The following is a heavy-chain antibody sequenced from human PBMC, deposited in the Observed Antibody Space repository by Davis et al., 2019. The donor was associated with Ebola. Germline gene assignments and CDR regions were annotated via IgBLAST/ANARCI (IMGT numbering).Heavy chain of an antibody. D-gene: IGHD1-14*01. CDR2: IWYDGSNK. J-gene: IGHJ4*02. CDR1: GFTFSSYG. Sequence: GESLKISCAASGFTFSSYGMHWVRQAPGKGLEWVAVIWYDGSNKYYADSVKGRFTISRDNSKNTLYLQMNSLRAEDTAVYYCVRDRWTGKYYFDYWGQGTLVAVSS. V-gene: IGHV3-33*01. CDR3: VRDRWTGKYYFDY.